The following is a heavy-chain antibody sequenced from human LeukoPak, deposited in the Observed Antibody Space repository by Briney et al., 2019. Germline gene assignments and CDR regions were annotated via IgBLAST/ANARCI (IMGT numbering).Heavy chain of an antibody. Sequence: SVKVSCKASGGTFSSYAISWVRQAPGQGLEWMGGIIPIFGTANYAQKFQGRVMTTTDESTSTAYMELSSLRSEDTAVYYCARVGGYDFWSGYYGFDYWGQGTLVTVSS. CDR1: GGTFSSYA. CDR3: ARVGGYDFWSGYYGFDY. CDR2: IIPIFGTA. V-gene: IGHV1-69*05. D-gene: IGHD3-3*01. J-gene: IGHJ4*02.